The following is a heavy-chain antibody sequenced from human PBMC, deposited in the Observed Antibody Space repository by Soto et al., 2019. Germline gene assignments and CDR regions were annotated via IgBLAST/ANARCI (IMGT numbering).Heavy chain of an antibody. CDR3: ARDALLSPTTVVSQSYYYGMDV. Sequence: QVQLVESGGGVVQPGRSLRLSCAASGFTFSSYAMHWVRQAPGKGLEWVAVISYDGSNKYYADSVKGRFTISRDNSKNTLYLQMNSLRAEDTAVYYCARDALLSPTTVVSQSYYYGMDVWGQGTTVTVSS. CDR2: ISYDGSNK. V-gene: IGHV3-30-3*01. CDR1: GFTFSSYA. J-gene: IGHJ6*02. D-gene: IGHD4-17*01.